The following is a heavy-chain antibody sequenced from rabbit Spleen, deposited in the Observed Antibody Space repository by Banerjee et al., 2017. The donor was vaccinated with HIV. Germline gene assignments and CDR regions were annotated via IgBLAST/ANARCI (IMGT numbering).Heavy chain of an antibody. D-gene: IGHD1-1*01. CDR3: ARDTSSSFSSYGMDL. J-gene: IGHJ6*01. CDR1: GVSFSFSSY. V-gene: IGHV1S40*01. CDR2: IEVGSSDFT. Sequence: QSLEESGGDLVKPGASLTLTCIASGVSFSFSSYMCWVRQAPGKGLEWIACIEVGSSDFTYYATWAKGRFTISKTSSTTVTLQVTRLTAADTATYFCARDTSSSFSSYGMDLWGQGTLVTVS.